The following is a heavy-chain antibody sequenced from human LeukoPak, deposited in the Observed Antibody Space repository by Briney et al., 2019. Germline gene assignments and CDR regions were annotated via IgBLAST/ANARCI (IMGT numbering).Heavy chain of an antibody. V-gene: IGHV4-34*01. CDR3: ARQLSGWPNWFDP. J-gene: IGHJ5*02. Sequence: SETLSLTCAVYGGSFSGYYWSWIRQPPGKGLEWIGEINHSGSTNYNPSLKSRVTISVDTSKNQFSLKLSSVTAADTAVYYCARQLSGWPNWFDPWGQGTLVTVSS. D-gene: IGHD6-19*01. CDR2: INHSGST. CDR1: GGSFSGYY.